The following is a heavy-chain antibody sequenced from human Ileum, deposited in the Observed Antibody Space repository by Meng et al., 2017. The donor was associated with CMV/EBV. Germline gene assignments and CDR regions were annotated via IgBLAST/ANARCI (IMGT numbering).Heavy chain of an antibody. Sequence: YGGSFSGYYWSWIRQPPGKGLEWIGEINHSGSTNYNPSLKSRVTTSVDTSKNQFSLKLSSVTAADTAVYYCARRGRYDFWSGYVFDYWGQGTLVTVSS. J-gene: IGHJ4*02. V-gene: IGHV4-34*01. CDR2: INHSGST. CDR1: GGSFSGYY. CDR3: ARRGRYDFWSGYVFDY. D-gene: IGHD3-3*01.